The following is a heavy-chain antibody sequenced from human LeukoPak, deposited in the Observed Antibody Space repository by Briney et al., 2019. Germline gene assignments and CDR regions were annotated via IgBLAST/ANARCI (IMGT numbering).Heavy chain of an antibody. J-gene: IGHJ4*02. Sequence: SAKVSCKASGGTFSSYAISWVRQAPGQGLEWMGRIIPIFGTANYAQKFQGRVTITTDESTSTAYMELSSLRSVDTAVYYCARDRGDGYNLMHYWGQGTLVTVSS. CDR1: GGTFSSYA. CDR2: IIPIFGTA. D-gene: IGHD5-24*01. V-gene: IGHV1-69*05. CDR3: ARDRGDGYNLMHY.